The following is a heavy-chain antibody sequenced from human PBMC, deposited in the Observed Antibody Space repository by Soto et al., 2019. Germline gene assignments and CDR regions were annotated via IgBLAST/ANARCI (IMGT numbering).Heavy chain of an antibody. J-gene: IGHJ4*02. Sequence: GGSLRLSCVGSGFSIIDSAFHWVRQAPGKGLDWVAHIIFDGTKKYYADSVKGRFTISRDNSKNTLYLQMNSLRAEDSAVYYCARSNGYNLLDYWGQGTPVTVSS. V-gene: IGHV3-30-3*01. CDR2: IIFDGTKK. CDR1: GFSIIDSA. D-gene: IGHD5-12*01. CDR3: ARSNGYNLLDY.